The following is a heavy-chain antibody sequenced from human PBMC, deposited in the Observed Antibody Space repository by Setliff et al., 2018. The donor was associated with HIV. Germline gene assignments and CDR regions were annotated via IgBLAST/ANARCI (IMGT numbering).Heavy chain of an antibody. D-gene: IGHD1-26*01. CDR2: IYSSGST. CDR3: ARAGRGSGRYVYSFDY. CDR1: GGSISTYY. V-gene: IGHV4-4*08. J-gene: IGHJ4*02. Sequence: PSETLSLTCTVSGGSISTYYWNWIRQPPGKGLEWIGYIYSSGSTNYNPSLKSRVTISVDTSKNQLSLKLSYVTAADTAVYYCARAGRGSGRYVYSFDYWGQGSLVTVSS.